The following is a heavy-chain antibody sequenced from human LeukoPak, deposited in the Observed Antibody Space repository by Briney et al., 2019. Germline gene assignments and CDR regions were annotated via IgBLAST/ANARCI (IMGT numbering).Heavy chain of an antibody. J-gene: IGHJ4*02. CDR3: SRGSKWLDY. V-gene: IGHV4-34*01. CDR1: GGSFSGYY. Sequence: SETLSLTCAVYGGSFSGYYWSWTRQPPGKGLEWIGEINHSGSTNYNPSLKSRVTISVDTSKNQCSLKLSSVTAADTAVYYCSRGSKWLDYWGQGTLVTVSS. CDR2: INHSGST. D-gene: IGHD6-19*01.